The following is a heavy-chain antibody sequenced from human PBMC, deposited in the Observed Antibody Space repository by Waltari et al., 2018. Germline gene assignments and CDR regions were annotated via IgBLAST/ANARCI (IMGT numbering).Heavy chain of an antibody. Sequence: EVQLVESGGGLVKPGGSLRLSCEVSGFTFSGYSMNWVRQAPGKGLEWVSSISGDSRFIYYADSVNGRFTISSDDAKNSLYLQMNSLRVEDTAVYYCARDRRGYFDYWGPGTLVSVSS. J-gene: IGHJ4*02. CDR3: ARDRRGYFDY. CDR2: ISGDSRFI. D-gene: IGHD3-16*01. CDR1: GFTFSGYS. V-gene: IGHV3-21*01.